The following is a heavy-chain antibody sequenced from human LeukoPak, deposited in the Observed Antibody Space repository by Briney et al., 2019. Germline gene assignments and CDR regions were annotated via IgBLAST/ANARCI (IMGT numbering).Heavy chain of an antibody. V-gene: IGHV3-30*03. Sequence: PGRSLRLSCAASGFTFSSYGMHWVRQAPGKGLEWVAVISYDGSNKYYADYVKGRFTISRDNSKKTLYLHVNSLRIEDTAVYYCARPFYGDSGYFDLWGRGTLVTVSS. CDR2: ISYDGSNK. D-gene: IGHD4-17*01. CDR3: ARPFYGDSGYFDL. J-gene: IGHJ2*01. CDR1: GFTFSSYG.